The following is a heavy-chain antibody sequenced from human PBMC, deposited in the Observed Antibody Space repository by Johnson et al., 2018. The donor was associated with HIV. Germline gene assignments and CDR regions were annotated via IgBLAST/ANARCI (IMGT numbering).Heavy chain of an antibody. V-gene: IGHV3-30*04. Sequence: QVQLVESGGGVVQPGRSLRLSCAASGFTFSSYAMHWVRQAPGKGLEWVAVISYDGSKKYYADSLKGRFTISRDNSKNTLYLQMNSLRAEDTAVYYCARELGSGWSPEACDIWGQGTMVTVSS. CDR3: ARELGSGWSPEACDI. J-gene: IGHJ3*02. CDR1: GFTFSSYA. D-gene: IGHD6-19*01. CDR2: ISYDGSKK.